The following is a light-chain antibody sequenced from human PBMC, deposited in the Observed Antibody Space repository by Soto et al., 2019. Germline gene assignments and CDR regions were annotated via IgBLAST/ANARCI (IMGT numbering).Light chain of an antibody. Sequence: DLQMTQSPSSLSASVGDRVTITCRASQSIDTYLNWYQQKPGKAPKLLIYAASSLESGVPSTYSGSGSGTDFTLTISSLQPEDFATYYCQQSYSVPYTFGQGTKLEI. CDR3: QQSYSVPYT. CDR1: QSIDTY. J-gene: IGKJ2*01. CDR2: AAS. V-gene: IGKV1-39*01.